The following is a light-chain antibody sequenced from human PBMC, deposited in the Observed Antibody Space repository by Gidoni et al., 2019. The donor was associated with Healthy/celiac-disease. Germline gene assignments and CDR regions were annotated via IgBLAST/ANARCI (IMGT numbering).Light chain of an antibody. CDR2: DTS. CDR3: QQRSNWPT. V-gene: IGKV3-11*01. J-gene: IGKJ4*01. CDR1: QSISTY. Sequence: EIVLTQSPATLSLSPGERATLSCRASQSISTYLAWYQQKRGQAPRLFIYDTSNRATGIPARFSGSGSGTDFTLTISSLEPEDFAVYYCQQRSNWPTFGGGTKVEIK.